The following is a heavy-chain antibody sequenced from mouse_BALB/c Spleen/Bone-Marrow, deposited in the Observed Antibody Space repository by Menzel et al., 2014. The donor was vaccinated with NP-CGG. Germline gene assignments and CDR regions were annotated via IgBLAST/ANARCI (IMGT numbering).Heavy chain of an antibody. J-gene: IGHJ4*01. CDR3: ARGGGSSYSYAMDY. CDR1: GDSITSGY. V-gene: IGHV3-8*02. CDR2: ISYSGST. Sequence: EVQVVESGPSLVKPSQTLSLTCSVTGDSITSGYWNWIRKFPGNKLEYMGYISYSGSTYYNPSLKSRISITRDTSKNQYYLQLNSVTTEDTATYYCARGGGSSYSYAMDYWGQGTSVTVSS. D-gene: IGHD1-1*01.